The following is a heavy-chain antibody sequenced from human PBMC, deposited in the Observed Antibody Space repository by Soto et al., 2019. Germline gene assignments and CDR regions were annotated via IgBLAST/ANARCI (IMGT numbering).Heavy chain of an antibody. J-gene: IGHJ4*02. Sequence: PSETLSLTCAVSGDSTSSSVWWTWVRQPPGKGLEWIGEVLHTGNTNYNPSLKSRVTMSVDKSTNEFSLKVTSVTAADTAIYYCARKAWVRFDYWGQGALVTVSS. CDR1: GDSTSSSVW. CDR3: ARKAWVRFDY. CDR2: VLHTGNT. V-gene: IGHV4-4*02. D-gene: IGHD7-27*01.